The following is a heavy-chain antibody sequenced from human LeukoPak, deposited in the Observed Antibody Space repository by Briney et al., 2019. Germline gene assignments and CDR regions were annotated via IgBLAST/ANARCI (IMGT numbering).Heavy chain of an antibody. CDR3: ARRYCSSTSCLARAYYMDV. J-gene: IGHJ6*03. CDR1: GYTFTSYG. V-gene: IGHV1-18*01. CDR2: ISAYNGNT. Sequence: ASVKVSCKASGYTFTSYGISWVRQAPGQGLEWMGWISAYNGNTNYAQKPQGRVTMTTDTSTSTAYMELRSLRSDDTAVYYCARRYCSSTSCLARAYYMDVWGKGTTVTVSS. D-gene: IGHD2-2*01.